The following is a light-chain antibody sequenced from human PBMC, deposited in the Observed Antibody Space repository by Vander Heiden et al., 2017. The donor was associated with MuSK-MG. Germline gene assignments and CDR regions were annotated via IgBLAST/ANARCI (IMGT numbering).Light chain of an antibody. CDR3: QQYGTSLPIT. V-gene: IGKV3-20*01. Sequence: VFTQSPGTLSLSPWERATLCCRASQRIESTYFSWYQQKTREAPDLLIYATSGSATGVPDRFSGSGSGTEFTLTISRLEPEDFSVYYCQQYGTSLPITFGQGTRLEIK. CDR2: ATS. CDR1: QRIESTY. J-gene: IGKJ5*01.